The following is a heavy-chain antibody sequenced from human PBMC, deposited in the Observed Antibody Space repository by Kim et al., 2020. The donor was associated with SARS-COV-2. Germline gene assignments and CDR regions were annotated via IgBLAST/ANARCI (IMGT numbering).Heavy chain of an antibody. CDR1: GASIDSSDSY. Sequence: SETLSLTCTVSGASIDSSDSYWGWIRQPPGKGLEWIGSFSYSGTTYYNPSLKSRVTISADTARNQFSLKMTSTTAADTALYYCARQTIRSLWFGALGDFVYWGQGTLVAVSS. J-gene: IGHJ4*02. CDR3: ARQTIRSLWFGALGDFVY. D-gene: IGHD3-10*01. V-gene: IGHV4-39*01. CDR2: FSYSGTT.